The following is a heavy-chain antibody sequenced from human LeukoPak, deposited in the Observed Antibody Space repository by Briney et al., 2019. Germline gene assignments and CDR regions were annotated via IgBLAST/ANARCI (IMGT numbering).Heavy chain of an antibody. D-gene: IGHD1-1*01. CDR3: ARLQVHSGGGRHTRWFDP. CDR1: AGSVSSYY. V-gene: IGHV4-59*08. J-gene: IGHJ5*02. CDR2: IYYSGST. Sequence: SETLSRTCPVSAGSVSSYYWSWIRQPPGKGLEWNAYIYYSGSTKYNPSLKSRVTISLDRSKNQFSLKLRSVTAADTAVYYCARLQVHSGGGRHTRWFDPWGQGTLVTVSS.